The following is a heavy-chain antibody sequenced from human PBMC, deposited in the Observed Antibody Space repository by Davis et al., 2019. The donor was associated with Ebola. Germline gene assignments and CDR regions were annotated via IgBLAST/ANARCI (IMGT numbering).Heavy chain of an antibody. D-gene: IGHD2-15*01. CDR1: GFTFSTYW. J-gene: IGHJ3*02. V-gene: IGHV3-74*01. CDR3: AREGAATGWHDGFDI. CDR2: INSEGRKT. Sequence: GESLKISCAASGFTFSTYWMSWVRQVPGKGLEWVSFINSEGRKTSYADSVKGRFTVTRDNAKKTLYLEMNSLRVEDTAVYYCAREGAATGWHDGFDIWGQGAMVAVSS.